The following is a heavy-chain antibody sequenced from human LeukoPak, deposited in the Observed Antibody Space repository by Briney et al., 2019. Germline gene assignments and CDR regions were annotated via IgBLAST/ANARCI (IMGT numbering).Heavy chain of an antibody. D-gene: IGHD2-2*01. CDR1: GGTFSSYA. V-gene: IGHV1-69*13. J-gene: IGHJ2*01. CDR3: ARERGYEGYCSSTSCYSAYWYFDL. CDR2: IIPIFGTA. Sequence: ASVKVSCKASGGTFSSYAISWVRQAPGQGLEWMGGIIPIFGTANYAQKFQGRVTITADESTSTAYMELSSLRSEDTAVYYCARERGYEGYCSSTSCYSAYWYFDLWGRGTLVTVSS.